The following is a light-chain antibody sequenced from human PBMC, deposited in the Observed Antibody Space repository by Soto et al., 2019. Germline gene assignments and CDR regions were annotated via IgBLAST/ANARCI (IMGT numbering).Light chain of an antibody. V-gene: IGLV2-14*01. Sequence: QPALAQPASVSGSPGQSIAISCTGTSSDVGGYDYVSWYQQHPGKAPKLIIYDVSNRPSGISNRFSGSKSGNTASLTISGLQTEDEADYYCSSYTSSNTLVYVFGTGTKVTVL. CDR1: SSDVGGYDY. CDR3: SSYTSSNTLVYV. J-gene: IGLJ1*01. CDR2: DVS.